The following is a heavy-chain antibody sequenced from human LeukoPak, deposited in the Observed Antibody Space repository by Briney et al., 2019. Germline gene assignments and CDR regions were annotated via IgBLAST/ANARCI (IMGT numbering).Heavy chain of an antibody. CDR3: ARDMRGQWLDLKAFDI. CDR1: GFTFSSYS. Sequence: PGGSLRLSCAASGFTFSSYSMNWVRQAPGKGLEWVSSISSSSSYIYYADSVKGRFTISRDNAKNSLYLQMNSLRAEDTAVYYYARDMRGQWLDLKAFDIWGQGTMVTVSS. CDR2: ISSSSSYI. D-gene: IGHD6-19*01. V-gene: IGHV3-21*01. J-gene: IGHJ3*02.